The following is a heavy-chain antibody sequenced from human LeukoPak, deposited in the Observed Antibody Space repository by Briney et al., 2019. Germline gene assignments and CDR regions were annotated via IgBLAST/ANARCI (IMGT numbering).Heavy chain of an antibody. D-gene: IGHD3-22*01. Sequence: SETLSLTCTVSGGSLSSYYWSWVRQPPGKGLEGSGYIYYSWNTNYNPSLKSRVSISIDTSKNQFSLQLSSVTAADTAVYYCARDRDSSGLRDFDLWGRGTLVTVSA. CDR1: GGSLSSYY. CDR3: ARDRDSSGLRDFDL. J-gene: IGHJ2*01. V-gene: IGHV4-59*01. CDR2: IYYSWNT.